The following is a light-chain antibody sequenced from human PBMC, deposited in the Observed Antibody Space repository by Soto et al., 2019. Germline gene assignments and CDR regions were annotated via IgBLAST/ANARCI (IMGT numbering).Light chain of an antibody. CDR3: QQSETYPLT. J-gene: IGKJ5*01. Sequence: DLQMTQSPSTLSASVGARVTITCRASQTISTCLAWYQHKPGKAPNLLIYDASTLMSGVPSRFSSSGSGTEFTLTISSLQPGDGATYYGQQSETYPLTFGQGTRLEIK. V-gene: IGKV1-5*01. CDR2: DAS. CDR1: QTISTC.